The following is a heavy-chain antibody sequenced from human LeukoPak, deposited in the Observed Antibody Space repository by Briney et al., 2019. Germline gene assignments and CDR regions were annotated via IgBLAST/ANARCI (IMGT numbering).Heavy chain of an antibody. D-gene: IGHD6-13*01. CDR3: ARTASRSSSWYGAFDI. Sequence: SETLSLTCTVSGGSISSYYWSWIRQPAGKGLEWIGRIYTSGSTNYNPSLKSRVTMSVDTSKNQFSLKLSSVTAADTAVYYCARTASRSSSWYGAFDIWGQGTMVTVSS. V-gene: IGHV4-4*07. J-gene: IGHJ3*02. CDR2: IYTSGST. CDR1: GGSISSYY.